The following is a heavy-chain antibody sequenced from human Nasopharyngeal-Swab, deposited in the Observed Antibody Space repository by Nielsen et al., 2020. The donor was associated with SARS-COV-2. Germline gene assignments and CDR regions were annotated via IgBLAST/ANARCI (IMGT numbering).Heavy chain of an antibody. CDR1: GYTFTGYY. D-gene: IGHD4-17*01. Sequence: ASVKVSCEASGYTFTGYYMHWVRQAPGQGLEWMGRINPNSGGTNYAQKFQGRVTMTRDTSISTAYMELSRLRSDDTAVYYCARSPYADPLGLVYWGQGTLVTVSS. J-gene: IGHJ4*02. CDR3: ARSPYADPLGLVY. V-gene: IGHV1-2*06. CDR2: INPNSGGT.